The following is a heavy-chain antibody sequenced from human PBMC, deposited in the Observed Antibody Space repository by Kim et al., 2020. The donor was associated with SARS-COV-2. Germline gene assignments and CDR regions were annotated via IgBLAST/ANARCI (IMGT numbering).Heavy chain of an antibody. Sequence: RSTIYNADYVTGRFTISRDNAKNSLYLQMSSLRAEDTAVYYCARSSPGMDVWGQGTTVTVSS. J-gene: IGHJ6*02. CDR2: RSTI. D-gene: IGHD3-10*01. CDR3: ARSSPGMDV. V-gene: IGHV3-48*01.